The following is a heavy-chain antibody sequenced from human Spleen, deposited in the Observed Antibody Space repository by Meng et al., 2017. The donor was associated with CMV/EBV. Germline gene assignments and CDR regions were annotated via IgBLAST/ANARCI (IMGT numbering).Heavy chain of an antibody. J-gene: IGHJ4*02. CDR1: GFTFSSYS. D-gene: IGHD2-21*01. CDR3: VSDFGGNFDGVFDY. Sequence: GGSLRLSCAASGFTFSSYSMNWVRQAPGKGLEWVSSISSSSSYIYYADSVKGRFTISRDNAKNSLYLQMNSLRAEDTAVYYCVSDFGGNFDGVFDYWGQGVLVTVSS. V-gene: IGHV3-21*01. CDR2: ISSSSSYI.